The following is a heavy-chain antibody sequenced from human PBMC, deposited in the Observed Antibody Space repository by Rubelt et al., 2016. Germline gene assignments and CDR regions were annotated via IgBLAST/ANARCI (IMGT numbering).Heavy chain of an antibody. D-gene: IGHD2-21*02. CDR1: GGSINSYY. CDR2: THDSGET. V-gene: IGHV4-59*08. J-gene: IGHJ4*02. Sequence: QVQLRESGPGLAKPSETLSLTCTVSGGSINSYYWSWIRQPPGKGLEWLAYTHDSGETKYNPSLKSRLIISVDTSKNQLSLKLSSVTAADTAVYHCARQPPDTAAFDYWGQGVLVTVSS. CDR3: ARQPPDTAAFDY.